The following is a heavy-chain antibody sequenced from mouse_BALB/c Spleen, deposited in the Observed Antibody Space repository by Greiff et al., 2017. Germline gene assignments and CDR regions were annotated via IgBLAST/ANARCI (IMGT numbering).Heavy chain of an antibody. CDR2: IRNKANGYTT. CDR3: ARDNGEYYFDY. J-gene: IGHJ2*01. Sequence: EVKVVESGGGLVQPGGSLRLSCATSGFTFTAYYMSWVRQPPGKALEWLGFIRNKANGYTTEYSASVKGRFTISRDNSQSILYLQMNTLRAEDSATYYCARDNGEYYFDYWGQGTTLTVSS. CDR1: GFTFTAYY. V-gene: IGHV7-3*02.